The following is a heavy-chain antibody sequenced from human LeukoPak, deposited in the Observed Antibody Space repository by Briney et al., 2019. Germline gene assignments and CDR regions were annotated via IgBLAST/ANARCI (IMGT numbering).Heavy chain of an antibody. J-gene: IGHJ4*02. CDR1: GYSFTSYW. V-gene: IGHV5-10-1*01. Sequence: HGESLKISCKCSGYSFTSYWISWVRQMPGKGLEWMGRIDPSDSYTNYSPSFQGHVTISADKSISTAYLQWSSLKASDTAMYYCARPSSGWYVLDYWGQGTLVTVSS. CDR2: IDPSDSYT. D-gene: IGHD6-19*01. CDR3: ARPSSGWYVLDY.